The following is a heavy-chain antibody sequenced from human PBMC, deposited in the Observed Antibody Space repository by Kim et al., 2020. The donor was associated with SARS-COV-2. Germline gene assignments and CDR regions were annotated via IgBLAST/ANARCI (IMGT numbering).Heavy chain of an antibody. CDR3: ASRFCDGSGAYHDF. V-gene: IGHV1-69*13. D-gene: IGHD3-22*01. CDR2: IIPFFDTT. Sequence: SVKVSCKASGDTFGTYPISWVRQAPGQGLEWMGWIIPFFDTTNYSPKFQGRVTITADDSTRTTYMELSSLRSGDTAVYYCASRFCDGSGAYHDFWCQGT. CDR1: GDTFGTYP. J-gene: IGHJ4*02.